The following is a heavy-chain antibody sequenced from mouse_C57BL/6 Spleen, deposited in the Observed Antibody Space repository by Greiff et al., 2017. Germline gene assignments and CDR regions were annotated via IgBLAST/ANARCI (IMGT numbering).Heavy chain of an antibody. Sequence: QVQLQQPGTELVKPGASVKLSCKASGYTFTSYWMHWVKQRPGQGLEWIGNINPSNGGTNYNEKFKSEATLTVDKSSSTAYMQLSSLTSEDSAVYYCARSDGYYVGEFDYWGQGTTLTVSS. CDR2: INPSNGGT. J-gene: IGHJ2*01. CDR1: GYTFTSYW. CDR3: ARSDGYYVGEFDY. V-gene: IGHV1-53*01. D-gene: IGHD2-3*01.